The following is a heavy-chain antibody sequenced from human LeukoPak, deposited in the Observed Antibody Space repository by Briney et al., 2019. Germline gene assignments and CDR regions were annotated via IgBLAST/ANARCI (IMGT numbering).Heavy chain of an antibody. D-gene: IGHD3-10*01. Sequence: GGSLRLSWAASGFTFSSYSMDWVRQAPGKGLEWLSYISGDSSNIQYADSVKGRFAISRDNAKNSLYLQMNSLRDDDTAVYYCARDYRTGSYINYWGQGTLATASS. J-gene: IGHJ4*02. CDR2: ISGDSSNI. V-gene: IGHV3-48*02. CDR1: GFTFSSYS. CDR3: ARDYRTGSYINY.